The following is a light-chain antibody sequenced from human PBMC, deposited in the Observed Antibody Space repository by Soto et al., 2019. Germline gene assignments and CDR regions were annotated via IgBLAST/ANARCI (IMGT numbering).Light chain of an antibody. J-gene: IGLJ3*02. V-gene: IGLV2-14*01. CDR2: EVS. CDR1: SSDVGGYNY. CDR3: SSYTSSSTHWV. Sequence: QSALTQPASASGSPGQSITISCTGTSSDVGGYNYVSWYQQHPGKAPKLMIYEVSNRPSGVSNRFSGSKSGNTASLTISGLQAEDEADYYCSSYTSSSTHWVFGAGTQLTVL.